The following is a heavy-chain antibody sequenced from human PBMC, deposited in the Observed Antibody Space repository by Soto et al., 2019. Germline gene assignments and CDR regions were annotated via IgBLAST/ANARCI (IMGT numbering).Heavy chain of an antibody. J-gene: IGHJ4*02. Sequence: QVQLVQSGAEVKKPGSSVKVSCKASGGTFSSYAISWVRQAPGQGLEWMGGIIPIFGTANYGQKFQGRVTITADESTSTAYMERSSLRFEYTAVYYCATESLRSYVGGIGVYWGQGTLVTVSS. CDR1: GGTFSSYA. V-gene: IGHV1-69*01. CDR3: ATESLRSYVGGIGVY. D-gene: IGHD3-16*01. CDR2: IIPIFGTA.